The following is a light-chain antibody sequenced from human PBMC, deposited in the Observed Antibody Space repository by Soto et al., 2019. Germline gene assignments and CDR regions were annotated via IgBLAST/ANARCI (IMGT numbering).Light chain of an antibody. CDR1: QSISSY. Sequence: DIQMTQSPSSLSASVGDRVTITCRASQSISSYLNWYQQKPGKAPKLLIYAASSLQSGVPSRLSGGGSGTDFNLTISSLKPEDFANYYCQQSYSNPGTFGQGTKV. J-gene: IGKJ1*01. CDR2: AAS. V-gene: IGKV1-39*01. CDR3: QQSYSNPGT.